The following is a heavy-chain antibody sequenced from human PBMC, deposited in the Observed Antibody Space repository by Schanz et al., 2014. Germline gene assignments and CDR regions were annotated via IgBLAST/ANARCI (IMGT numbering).Heavy chain of an antibody. CDR2: SIPVLNIA. D-gene: IGHD6-19*01. CDR3: ARGGYSSGWYDRDIARFDY. CDR1: GGPFSTYP. Sequence: QVQLVHSGAEVKKPGSSMKVSCKASGGPFSTYPINWLRQAPGQGLEWMGKSIPVLNIATYAQRFQGRVSVTADTSTNTAYMELRRLRSDDAAVYYCARGGYSSGWYDRDIARFDYWGQGTLVTVSS. J-gene: IGHJ4*02. V-gene: IGHV1-69*04.